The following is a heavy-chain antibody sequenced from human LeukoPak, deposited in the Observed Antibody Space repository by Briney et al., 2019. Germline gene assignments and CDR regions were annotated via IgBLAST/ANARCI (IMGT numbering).Heavy chain of an antibody. CDR1: GYTFTSYY. J-gene: IGHJ6*03. D-gene: IGHD2-15*01. CDR2: INPSGGST. CDR3: ARDGGCSGGSCYLGYMDV. Sequence: VASVKVSCKASGYTFTSYYMHWVRQAPGQGLEWMGIINPSGGSTSYAQKFQGRVTMTTDMSTSTVYMELSSLRSEDTAVYYCARDGGCSGGSCYLGYMDVWGKGTTVTISS. V-gene: IGHV1-46*01.